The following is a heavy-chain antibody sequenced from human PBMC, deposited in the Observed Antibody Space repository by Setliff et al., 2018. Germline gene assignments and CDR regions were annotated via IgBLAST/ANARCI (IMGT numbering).Heavy chain of an antibody. D-gene: IGHD6-19*01. CDR3: ARDPPGSGWSFDY. CDR2: IWADPNTN. Sequence: LSLSCAASGFTFDTHAIHWVRQAPGKGLEWVALIWADPNTNYDADSVKGRFSVSRDNSRNTVFLQMTALRAEDTALYYCARDPPGSGWSFDYWGQGALVTVSS. CDR1: GFTFDTHA. J-gene: IGHJ4*02. V-gene: IGHV3-33*08.